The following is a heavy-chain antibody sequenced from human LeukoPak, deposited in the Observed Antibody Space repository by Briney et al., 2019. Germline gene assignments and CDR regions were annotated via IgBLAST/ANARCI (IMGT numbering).Heavy chain of an antibody. Sequence: ASVKVSCKASGYTFSSFDINWVRQAPGQGLEWMGWMNPNSGNSGFAQKFQGRVIMTRNTSIATAYMEVTNLRSDDTAVYYCVDPDRWGQGTLVTVSS. D-gene: IGHD3-22*01. CDR3: VDPDR. V-gene: IGHV1-8*01. CDR2: MNPNSGNS. CDR1: GYTFSSFD. J-gene: IGHJ1*01.